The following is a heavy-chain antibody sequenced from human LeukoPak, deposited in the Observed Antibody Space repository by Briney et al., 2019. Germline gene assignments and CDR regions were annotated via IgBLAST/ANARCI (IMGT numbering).Heavy chain of an antibody. J-gene: IGHJ3*02. CDR3: VRASNGFRPGAFDI. Sequence: PGGSLRLSCAASGFIFSSHWMHWVRQAPGKGLVGVSRISSDGRRTDYADSVKGRFTFSRDNGKSTLYLQMSSLRAEDTAVYYCVRASNGFRPGAFDIWGQGTKVTVSS. CDR1: GFIFSSHW. CDR2: ISSDGRRT. V-gene: IGHV3-74*01. D-gene: IGHD3-22*01.